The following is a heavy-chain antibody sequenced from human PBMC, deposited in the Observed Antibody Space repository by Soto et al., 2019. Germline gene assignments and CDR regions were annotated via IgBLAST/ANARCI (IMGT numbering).Heavy chain of an antibody. CDR1: GFTFSDHY. CDR3: RIGFGVYYYYGMDV. V-gene: IGHV3-72*01. J-gene: IGHJ6*02. D-gene: IGHD3-10*01. Sequence: EVQLVESGGGLVQPGGSLRLSCAASGFTFSDHYMHWVRQAPGKGLEWVGRTRNKANSYTTEYAASVKGRFTISRDDSKNSLYLQMNGLKTEDTAVYYCRIGFGVYYYYGMDVWGQGTTVTVSS. CDR2: TRNKANSYTT.